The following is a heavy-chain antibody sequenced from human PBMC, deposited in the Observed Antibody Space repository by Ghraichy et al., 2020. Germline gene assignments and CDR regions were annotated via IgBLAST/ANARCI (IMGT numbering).Heavy chain of an antibody. V-gene: IGHV3-66*02. Sequence: GGSLRLSCAASGFTVSSNYMSWVRQAPGKGLEWVSVIYSGGSTYYADSVKGRFTISRDNSKNTLYLQMNSLRAEDTAVYYCAREHYDILTGRVGFDPWGQGTLVTVSS. CDR1: GFTVSSNY. CDR2: IYSGGST. D-gene: IGHD3-9*01. J-gene: IGHJ5*02. CDR3: AREHYDILTGRVGFDP.